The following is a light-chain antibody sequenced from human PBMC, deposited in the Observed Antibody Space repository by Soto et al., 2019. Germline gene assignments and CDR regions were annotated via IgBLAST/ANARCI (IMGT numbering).Light chain of an antibody. CDR1: PSVNGN. J-gene: IGKJ1*01. CDR3: QQYLSSRP. V-gene: IGKV3-15*01. Sequence: EVVVTQSPATLSVSPWEGATLSCRASPSVNGNLAWYQQKPGQTPRLLIYDVSTRANGVPARFSGRGSGTEFTISIISLFSEYFAAHLYQQYLSSRPSGQGT. CDR2: DVS.